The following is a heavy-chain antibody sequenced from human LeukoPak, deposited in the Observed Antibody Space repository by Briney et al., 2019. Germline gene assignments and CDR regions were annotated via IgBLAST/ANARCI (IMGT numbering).Heavy chain of an antibody. CDR3: AKGEPIYYYGSGSYYLL. J-gene: IGHJ4*02. V-gene: IGHV3-30*02. CDR2: IQYDGSTK. Sequence: GGSLRLSCAASGFTFSDYGMHWVRQAPGKGLDWVAFIQYDGSTKSYADSVKGRFTISRDNSKNTLYLQMNSLRAEDTAVYYCAKGEPIYYYGSGSYYLLWGQGTLVTVSS. CDR1: GFTFSDYG. D-gene: IGHD3-10*01.